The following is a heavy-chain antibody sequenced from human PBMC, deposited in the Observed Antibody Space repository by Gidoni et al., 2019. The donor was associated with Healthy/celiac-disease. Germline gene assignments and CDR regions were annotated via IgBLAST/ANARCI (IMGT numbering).Heavy chain of an antibody. D-gene: IGHD2-15*01. CDR1: GFTFSSYA. CDR2: ISGSGGST. V-gene: IGHV3-23*01. J-gene: IGHJ4*02. CDR3: AKDDRRLDIVVVVAATSDY. Sequence: EVQLLESGGGLVQPGGSLRLSCAASGFTFSSYAMSWVRQAPGKGLEGVSAISGSGGSTYYADSVKGRFTISRDNSKNTLYLQMNSLRAEDTAVYYCAKDDRRLDIVVVVAATSDYWGQGTLVTVSS.